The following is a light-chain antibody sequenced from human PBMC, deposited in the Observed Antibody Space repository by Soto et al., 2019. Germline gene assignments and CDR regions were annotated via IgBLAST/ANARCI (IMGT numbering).Light chain of an antibody. Sequence: QSALTQPASVSGSPGQSITISCTGTSSDVGSHNFVSWYQQRPGKAPKLMIFEVTKRPSGVSDRFSASKSGNTASPTISGVRAEDEADYYCCSYADTTTWVFGGGTKLTVL. CDR1: SSDVGSHNF. J-gene: IGLJ3*02. CDR3: CSYADTTTWV. CDR2: EVT. V-gene: IGLV2-23*02.